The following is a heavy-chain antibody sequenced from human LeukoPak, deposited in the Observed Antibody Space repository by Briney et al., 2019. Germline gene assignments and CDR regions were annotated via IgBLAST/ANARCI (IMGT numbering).Heavy chain of an antibody. D-gene: IGHD6-13*01. CDR3: AREGSSWSLTGYYYYYMDV. V-gene: IGHV4-61*02. Sequence: SETLSLTCSVSGGSISSGNHYWSWIRQPAGKGLEWIGRTSTRGTTNYNPSLKSRVTISVDTSKNQFSLKLSSVTAADTAVYYCAREGSSWSLTGYYYYYMDVWGKGTTVTVSS. J-gene: IGHJ6*03. CDR2: TSTRGTT. CDR1: GGSISSGNHY.